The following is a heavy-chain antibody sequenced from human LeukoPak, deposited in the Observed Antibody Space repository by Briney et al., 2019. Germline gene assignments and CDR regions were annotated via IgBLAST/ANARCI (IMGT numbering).Heavy chain of an antibody. D-gene: IGHD3-9*01. Sequence: GGSLRLSCAASGFTFSSYAMHWVRQAPGKGLEWVAVISYDGSNKYYADSVKGRFTISRDNSKNTLYLQMNSLRAEDTAVYYCARDRSYDILTGYSAYGYFDYWGQGTLVTVSS. CDR3: ARDRSYDILTGYSAYGYFDY. CDR2: ISYDGSNK. J-gene: IGHJ4*02. V-gene: IGHV3-30*04. CDR1: GFTFSSYA.